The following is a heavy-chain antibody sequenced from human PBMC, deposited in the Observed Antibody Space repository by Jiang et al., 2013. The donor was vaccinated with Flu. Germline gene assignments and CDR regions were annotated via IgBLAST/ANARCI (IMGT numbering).Heavy chain of an antibody. J-gene: IGHJ4*02. CDR1: GGTFSSYA. CDR3: ARARDGYRNPYYFDY. V-gene: IGHV1-69*01. Sequence: VSCKASGGTFSSYAISWVRQAPGQGLEWMGGIIPIFGTANYAQKFQGRVTITADESTSTAYMELSSLRSEDTAVYYCARARDGYRNPYYFDYWGQGTLVTVSS. D-gene: IGHD5-24*01. CDR2: IIPIFGTA.